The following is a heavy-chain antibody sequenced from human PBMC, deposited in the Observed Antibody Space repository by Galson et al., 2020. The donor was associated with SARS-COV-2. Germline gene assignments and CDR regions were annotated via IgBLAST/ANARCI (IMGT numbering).Heavy chain of an antibody. J-gene: IGHJ4*02. D-gene: IGHD1-1*01. CDR2: IIPLFGTT. V-gene: IGHV1-69*13. Sequence: SVKVSCKASGGTGTIYFFSWVRQVSGQGLEWMGGIIPLFGTTNYAQTFQGRVTITADESTNSAYMELSSVGSDDTAVYYCASGNDTGWIVSWGQGTLVTVSS. CDR3: ASGNDTGWIVS. CDR1: GGTGTIYF.